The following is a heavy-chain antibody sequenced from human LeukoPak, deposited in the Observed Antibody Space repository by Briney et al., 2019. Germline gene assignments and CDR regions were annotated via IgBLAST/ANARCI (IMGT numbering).Heavy chain of an antibody. D-gene: IGHD3-22*01. Sequence: SQTLSLTCTVSGGSISSGDYYWSWIRQPPGKGLEWIGYIYYSGSTYYNPSLKSRVTISVDTSKNQFSLKLSSVTAADTAVYYCASTVVITTRFDYWGQGTLVTVSS. J-gene: IGHJ4*02. V-gene: IGHV4-30-4*08. CDR3: ASTVVITTRFDY. CDR2: IYYSGST. CDR1: GGSISSGDYY.